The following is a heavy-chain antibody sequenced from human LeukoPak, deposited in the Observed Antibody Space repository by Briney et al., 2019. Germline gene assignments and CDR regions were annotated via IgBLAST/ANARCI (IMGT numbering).Heavy chain of an antibody. V-gene: IGHV1-46*01. CDR2: INPSGGST. CDR3: ARDHRAIDAGLPGVCDY. Sequence: ASVKVSCKASGYTFTSYYMHWVRQDPGQGLEWMGIINPSGGSTSYAQKFQGRVTMSRDTSTSTVYMELSSLRSEDTAVYYCARDHRAIDAGLPGVCDYWGQGTLVTVSS. CDR1: GYTFTSYY. J-gene: IGHJ4*02. D-gene: IGHD3-16*01.